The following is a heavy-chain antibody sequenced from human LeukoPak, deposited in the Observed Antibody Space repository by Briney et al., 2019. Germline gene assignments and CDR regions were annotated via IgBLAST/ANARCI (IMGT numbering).Heavy chain of an antibody. CDR1: GGSISSSSYY. V-gene: IGHV4-39*07. Sequence: SETLSLTCTVSGGSISSSSYYWGWIRQPPGKGLEWIGSIYYSGSTYYNPSLKSRVTISVDTSKNQFSLKLSSVTAADTAVYYCARLDYDSSGPDRVFDYWGQGTLVTVSS. J-gene: IGHJ4*02. CDR2: IYYSGST. CDR3: ARLDYDSSGPDRVFDY. D-gene: IGHD3-22*01.